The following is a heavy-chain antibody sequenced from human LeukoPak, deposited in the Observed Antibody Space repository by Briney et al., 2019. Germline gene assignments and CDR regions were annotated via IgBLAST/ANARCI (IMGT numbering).Heavy chain of an antibody. V-gene: IGHV4-39*01. CDR3: ARADSSGYDNWFDP. CDR1: GGSISSSSYY. Sequence: PSETLSLTCTVSGGSISSSSYYWGWIRQPPGKGLEWIGSIYYSGSTYYNPSLKSRVTISVDTSKNQFSLKLSSVTAADTAVYYCARADSSGYDNWFDPWGQGTLVTVSS. J-gene: IGHJ5*02. D-gene: IGHD3-22*01. CDR2: IYYSGST.